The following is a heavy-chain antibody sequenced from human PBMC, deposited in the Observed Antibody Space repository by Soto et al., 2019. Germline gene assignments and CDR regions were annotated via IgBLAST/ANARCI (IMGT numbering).Heavy chain of an antibody. V-gene: IGHV1-24*01. D-gene: IGHD6-13*01. CDR1: GYTLTELS. J-gene: IGHJ4*02. CDR2: FDPEDGET. Sequence: ASVKVSCKVSGYTLTELSMHWVRQAPGKGLEWMGGFDPEDGETIYAQKFQGRVTMTEDTSTDTAYMELSSLRSEDTAVYYCETVTIAAAPTLDYWGQGTLVTVSS. CDR3: ETVTIAAAPTLDY.